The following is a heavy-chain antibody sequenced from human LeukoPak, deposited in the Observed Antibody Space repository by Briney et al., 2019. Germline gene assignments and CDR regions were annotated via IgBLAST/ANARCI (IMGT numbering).Heavy chain of an antibody. CDR3: AREAEGEPYYFDY. J-gene: IGHJ4*02. D-gene: IGHD1-26*01. CDR1: GESISGFY. CDR2: IYYSGST. V-gene: IGHV4-59*01. Sequence: SETLSLTCTVSGESISGFYWTWIRQPPGKGLEWIGYIYYSGSTNYNPSLKSRVTVSVDTSKNQFSLKLSSVTAADTAVYYCAREAEGEPYYFDYWGQGTLVTVSS.